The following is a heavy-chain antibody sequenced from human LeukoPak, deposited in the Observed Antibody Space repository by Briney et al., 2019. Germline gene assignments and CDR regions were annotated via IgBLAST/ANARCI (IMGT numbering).Heavy chain of an antibody. CDR1: GFPFGHYA. V-gene: IGHV3-9*01. Sequence: PGRSLGLSCVASGFPFGHYAMHWVRQTPGKGLEWVAGIPWNNDIITYADSVRGRFTVSRDNAKNSVYLQMDSLKPEDTALYHCVRGDWLDFWGQGTLVTVSS. CDR2: IPWNNDII. CDR3: VRGDWLDF. J-gene: IGHJ5*01. D-gene: IGHD5-24*01.